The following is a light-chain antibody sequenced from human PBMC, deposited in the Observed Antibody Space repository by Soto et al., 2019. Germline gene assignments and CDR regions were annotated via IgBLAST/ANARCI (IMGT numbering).Light chain of an antibody. V-gene: IGKV3-20*01. J-gene: IGKJ5*01. Sequence: EIVMTQSPATLSVSPGETSTLSFRASQSVAGNLAWYQQKPGQAPRLLIYGASSRATGIPDRFSGSGSGTDFTLTISRLEPEDFAVYYCQQYGSSPITFGQGTRLEIK. CDR1: QSVAGN. CDR2: GAS. CDR3: QQYGSSPIT.